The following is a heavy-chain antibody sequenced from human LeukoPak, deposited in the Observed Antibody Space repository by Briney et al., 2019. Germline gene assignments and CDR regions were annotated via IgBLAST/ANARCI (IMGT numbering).Heavy chain of an antibody. CDR3: AKELNKYSSGWYVQDH. J-gene: IGHJ4*02. D-gene: IGHD6-19*01. CDR1: GFTFSSYA. Sequence: GGSLRLSCAASGFTFSSYAMSWVRQAPGKGLEWVSAISGSGGSTYYADSVKGRFTISRDNSKNTLYLQMNSLRAEDTAVYYCAKELNKYSSGWYVQDHWGQGTLVTVSS. CDR2: ISGSGGST. V-gene: IGHV3-23*01.